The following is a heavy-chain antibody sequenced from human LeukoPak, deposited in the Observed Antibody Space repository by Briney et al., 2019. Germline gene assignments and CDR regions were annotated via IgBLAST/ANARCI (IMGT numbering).Heavy chain of an antibody. CDR1: GGSISSGGDY. V-gene: IGHV4-31*03. D-gene: IGHD5-12*01. J-gene: IGHJ3*02. Sequence: SETLSLTCTVSGGSISSGGDYCSWIRQHPGKGLEWIGYIYYSGTTYYNPSLKSRVTISVDTSKNQFSLKLSSVTAADTAVYYCARDFGDIVAAFDIWGQGTVVTVSA. CDR2: IYYSGTT. CDR3: ARDFGDIVAAFDI.